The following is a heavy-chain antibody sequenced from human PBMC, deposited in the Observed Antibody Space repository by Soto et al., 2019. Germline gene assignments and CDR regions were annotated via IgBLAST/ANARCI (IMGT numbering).Heavy chain of an antibody. Sequence: GSLRLSCAASGFTFSSYWMHRVRQAPGKGLVWVSRINSDGSSTSYADSVKGRFTISRDNAKNTLYLQMNSLRAEDTAVYYCARGGATETFDYWGQGTLVTVSS. D-gene: IGHD5-12*01. V-gene: IGHV3-74*01. CDR1: GFTFSSYW. CDR2: INSDGSST. J-gene: IGHJ4*02. CDR3: ARGGATETFDY.